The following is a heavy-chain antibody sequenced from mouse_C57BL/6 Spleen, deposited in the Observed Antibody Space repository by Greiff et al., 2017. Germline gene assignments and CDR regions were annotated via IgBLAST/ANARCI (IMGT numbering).Heavy chain of an antibody. CDR2: ISSGSSTI. CDR1: GFTFSDYG. Sequence: EVKVVESGGGLVKPGGSLKLSCAASGFTFSDYGMHWVRQAPEEGLEWVAYISSGSSTIYYADTVKGRFTISRDNANTTLFLQMTSLRSEDTAMYHCARPGYYGNGWVAYWGQGTLVTVSA. D-gene: IGHD2-1*01. V-gene: IGHV5-17*01. CDR3: ARPGYYGNGWVAY. J-gene: IGHJ3*01.